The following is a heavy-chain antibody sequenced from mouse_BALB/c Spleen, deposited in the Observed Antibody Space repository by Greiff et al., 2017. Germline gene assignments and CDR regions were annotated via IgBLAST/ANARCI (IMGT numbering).Heavy chain of an antibody. CDR1: GYTFTSYV. Sequence: VQLQQSGPELVKPGASVKMSCKASGYTFTSYVMHWVKQRSGQGLEWIARIYPGTGSTYYNEKFKGKATLTADKSSSTAYMQLSSLKSEDSAVYFCARSYGNSDYFDYWGQGTTLTVSS. CDR3: ARSYGNSDYFDY. D-gene: IGHD2-10*02. V-gene: IGHV1-83*01. CDR2: IYPGTGST. J-gene: IGHJ2*01.